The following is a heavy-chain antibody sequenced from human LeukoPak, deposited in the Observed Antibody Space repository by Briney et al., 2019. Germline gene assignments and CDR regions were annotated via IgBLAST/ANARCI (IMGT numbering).Heavy chain of an antibody. V-gene: IGHV1-18*01. Sequence: ASVKVSCKASGYTFINYGVSWVRQAPGQGLECMGWISAYNGKTNYAQKLQGRVTLTTDTSTSTAYMGLRSLRSDDTAVYYCARGYYYDSSGYYPDDHWGQGTLVTVSS. CDR1: GYTFINYG. J-gene: IGHJ4*02. D-gene: IGHD3-22*01. CDR2: ISAYNGKT. CDR3: ARGYYYDSSGYYPDDH.